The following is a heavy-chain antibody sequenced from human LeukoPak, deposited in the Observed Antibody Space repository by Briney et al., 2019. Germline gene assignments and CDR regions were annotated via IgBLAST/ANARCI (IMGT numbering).Heavy chain of an antibody. D-gene: IGHD3-22*01. CDR3: SRRVHYGSNNHYYSYHFGY. V-gene: IGHV1-46*01. CDR1: GYTFTTFY. CDR2: INPIGGST. Sequence: GASVKVSCKASGYTFTTFYMHWVRQAPGQGLEWMGIINPIGGSTNYAQRFQGRVTMTSDTSTSTIYMELSSLRSEDTAVYYCSRRVHYGSNNHYYSYHFGYWGQGTLGTLSP. J-gene: IGHJ4*02.